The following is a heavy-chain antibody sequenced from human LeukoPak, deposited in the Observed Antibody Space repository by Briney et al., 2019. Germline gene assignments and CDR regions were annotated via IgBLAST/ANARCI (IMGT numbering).Heavy chain of an antibody. Sequence: GSSVKVSCKASGYTFTTYYLHWVRQAPGQGLEWMGIINPSGTSTTYAQKFQGRVTMTMDTSTSTIYMELSSLRSEDTAMYYCARGPPGRVYDSSKKGLFDPWGQGTLVTVSS. J-gene: IGHJ5*02. D-gene: IGHD3-22*01. V-gene: IGHV1-46*01. CDR2: INPSGTST. CDR3: ARGPPGRVYDSSKKGLFDP. CDR1: GYTFTTYY.